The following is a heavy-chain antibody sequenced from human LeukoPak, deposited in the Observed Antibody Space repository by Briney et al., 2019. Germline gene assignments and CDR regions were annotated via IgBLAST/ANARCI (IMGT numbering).Heavy chain of an antibody. V-gene: IGHV4-39*01. CDR1: GGSISSSSYY. Sequence: SETLSLTCTVSGGSISSSSYYWGWIRQPPGKGLEWIGSIYYSGSTYYNPSLKSRVTISVDTSKNQFSLKLSSVTAADTAVYYCARLYSSSWYVGEKLAFDYWGQGTLVTVSS. D-gene: IGHD6-13*01. CDR2: IYYSGST. J-gene: IGHJ4*02. CDR3: ARLYSSSWYVGEKLAFDY.